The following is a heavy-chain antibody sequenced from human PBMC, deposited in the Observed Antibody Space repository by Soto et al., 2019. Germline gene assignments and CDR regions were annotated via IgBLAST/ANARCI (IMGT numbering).Heavy chain of an antibody. J-gene: IGHJ3*02. Sequence: ASVKVSCKASGYTFTSYYMHWVRQAPGQGLEWMGIINPSGGSTSYAQKFQGRVTMTRDTSTSTVYMELSSLRSEDTAVYYCARAPNHRSCSGCSCYSDAFDIWGQGTMVTVS. V-gene: IGHV1-46*03. CDR1: GYTFTSYY. CDR3: ARAPNHRSCSGCSCYSDAFDI. CDR2: INPSGGST. D-gene: IGHD2-15*01.